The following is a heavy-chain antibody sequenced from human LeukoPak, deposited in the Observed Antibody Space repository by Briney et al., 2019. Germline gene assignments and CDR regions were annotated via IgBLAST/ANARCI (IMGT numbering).Heavy chain of an antibody. CDR1: GFTFSSYW. J-gene: IGHJ4*02. V-gene: IGHV3-7*01. CDR2: IEKDGSDK. Sequence: PGGSLRLSCAASGFTFSSYWMSWVRQAPGKGLEWVANIEKDGSDKYYVDSVKGRLTISRDNAKDPVYLQMDSLRAEDSAVYYCARSLWPEDYWGQGTLVTVSS. CDR3: ARSLWPEDY. D-gene: IGHD2-21*01.